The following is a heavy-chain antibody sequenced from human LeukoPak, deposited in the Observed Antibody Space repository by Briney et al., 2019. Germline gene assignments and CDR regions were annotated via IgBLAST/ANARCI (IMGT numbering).Heavy chain of an antibody. CDR1: GFTFSSYS. D-gene: IGHD6-13*01. CDR2: ISSSSSYI. CDR3: ARDRIAAAVPFDP. J-gene: IGHJ5*02. Sequence: GGSLRLSCAASGFTFSSYSMNWVRQAPGKGLGWVSSISSSSSYIYYADSVKGRFTISRDNAKNSLYLQMNSLRAEDTAVYYCARDRIAAAVPFDPWGQGTLVTVSS. V-gene: IGHV3-21*01.